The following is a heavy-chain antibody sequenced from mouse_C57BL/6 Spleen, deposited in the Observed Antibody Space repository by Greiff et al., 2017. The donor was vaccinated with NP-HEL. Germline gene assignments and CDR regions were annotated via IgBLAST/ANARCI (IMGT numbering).Heavy chain of an antibody. CDR3: ASLSTVAYYFDY. CDR1: GFTFTDYY. Sequence: EVQVVESGGGLVQPGGSLSLSCAASGFTFTDYYMSWVRQPPGKALEWLGFIRNKANGYTTEYSASVKGRFTISRDNSQSILYLQMNALRAEDSATYYCASLSTVAYYFDYWGQGTTLTVSS. D-gene: IGHD1-1*01. V-gene: IGHV7-3*01. CDR2: IRNKANGYTT. J-gene: IGHJ2*01.